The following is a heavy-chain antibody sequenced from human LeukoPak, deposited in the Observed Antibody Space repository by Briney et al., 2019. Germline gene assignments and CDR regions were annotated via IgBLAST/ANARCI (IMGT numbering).Heavy chain of an antibody. CDR3: AKGGSGYFLDL. D-gene: IGHD5-12*01. V-gene: IGHV3-23*01. CDR1: GFIFNNYG. J-gene: IGHJ5*02. Sequence: AGGSLRLSCAASGFIFNNYGLTWVRQAPGKGLQWVSAISNDGGGITYADFVKGRFTISRDNSKNTLFLQMNSLRAEDTALYYCAKGGSGYFLDLWGQGTLVTVSS. CDR2: ISNDGGGI.